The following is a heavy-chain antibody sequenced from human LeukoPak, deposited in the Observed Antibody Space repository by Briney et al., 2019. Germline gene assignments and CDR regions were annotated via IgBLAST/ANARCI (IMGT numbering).Heavy chain of an antibody. D-gene: IGHD4-17*01. CDR1: GYTFTSHH. V-gene: IGHV1-46*01. CDR3: ARETGGAVTGSGYFDL. Sequence: ASVKVSCKASGYTFTSHHMCWVRQAPGQGLEWMGIINPSGGSTSYAQRFQGRVTMTRDTSTSTVYMELSSLRSEDTAVYYCARETGGAVTGSGYFDLWGRGTLVTVSS. J-gene: IGHJ2*01. CDR2: INPSGGST.